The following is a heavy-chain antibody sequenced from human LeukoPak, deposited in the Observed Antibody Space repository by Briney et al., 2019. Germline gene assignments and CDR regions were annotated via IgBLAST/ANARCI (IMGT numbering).Heavy chain of an antibody. Sequence: GGSLRLSCVASGFTFSSYGMHWVRQAPGKGLEWVAVISYDGSNKYYADSVKGRFTVSRDNSKNTLYLQMNSLRAEDTAVYYCAKEWDPDDDYWGQGTLVTVSS. CDR1: GFTFSSYG. CDR3: AKEWDPDDDY. D-gene: IGHD1-26*01. CDR2: ISYDGSNK. V-gene: IGHV3-30*18. J-gene: IGHJ4*02.